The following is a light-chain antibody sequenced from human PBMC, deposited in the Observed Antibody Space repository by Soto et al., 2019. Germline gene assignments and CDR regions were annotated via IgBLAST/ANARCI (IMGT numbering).Light chain of an antibody. V-gene: IGKV3D-15*01. Sequence: EIVMTQSPATLSVSPGERATLSCRASQSVNIYLAWYQQKPGQAPRLLIFGASSRATGIPARFSGSGSGTEFNLTISSLQSEDFAVYYCQQYGGSPRTFGQGTKVEVK. CDR2: GAS. CDR3: QQYGGSPRT. CDR1: QSVNIY. J-gene: IGKJ1*01.